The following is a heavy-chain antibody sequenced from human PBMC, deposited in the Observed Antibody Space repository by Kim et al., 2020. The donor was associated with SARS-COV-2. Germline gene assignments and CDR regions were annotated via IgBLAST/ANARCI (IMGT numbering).Heavy chain of an antibody. Sequence: GGSLRLSCAASGFTFSDYYMSWIRQAPGKGLEWVSYISSSGSTIYYADSVKGRFTISRDNAKNSLYLQMNSLRAEDTAVYYCARDGDARWYSYYYYYMDVWGKGTTVTVSS. D-gene: IGHD6-13*01. J-gene: IGHJ6*03. CDR1: GFTFSDYY. V-gene: IGHV3-11*01. CDR3: ARDGDARWYSYYYYYMDV. CDR2: ISSSGSTI.